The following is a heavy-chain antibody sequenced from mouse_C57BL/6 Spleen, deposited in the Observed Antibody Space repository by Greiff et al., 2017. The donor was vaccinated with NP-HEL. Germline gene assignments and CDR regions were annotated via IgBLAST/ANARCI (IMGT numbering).Heavy chain of an antibody. CDR1: GFTFSSYA. CDR2: ISDGGSYT. CDR3: ARDTTTVVLDY. D-gene: IGHD1-1*01. V-gene: IGHV5-4*01. J-gene: IGHJ2*01. Sequence: EVQLVESGGGLVKPGGSLKLSCAASGFTFSSYAMSWVRQTPEKRLEWVATISDGGSYTYYPDNVKGRFTISRDNAKNNLYLQMSHLKSEDTAMYYCARDTTTVVLDYWGQGTTLTVSS.